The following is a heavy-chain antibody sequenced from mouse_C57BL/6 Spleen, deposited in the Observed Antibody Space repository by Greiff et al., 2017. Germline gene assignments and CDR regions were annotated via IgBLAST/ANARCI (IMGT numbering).Heavy chain of an antibody. J-gene: IGHJ3*01. CDR2: IDPSDSET. V-gene: IGHV1-52*01. CDR1: GYTFTSYW. CDR3: AREGDADGGIAY. Sequence: QVQLKQSGAELVRPGSSVKLSCKASGYTFTSYWMHWVKQRPIQGLEWIGNIDPSDSETHYNQKFKDKATLTVDKSSSTAYMQLSSLTSEDSAVYYCAREGDADGGIAYWGQGTLVTVSA.